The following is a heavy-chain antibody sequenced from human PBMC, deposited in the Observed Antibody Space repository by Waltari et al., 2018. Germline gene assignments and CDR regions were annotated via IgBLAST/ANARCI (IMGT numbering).Heavy chain of an antibody. CDR3: ARGGDYITRFDP. CDR2: IYHSGST. D-gene: IGHD4-17*01. V-gene: IGHV4-38-2*01. CDR1: GYSISSGYY. Sequence: QVQLQESGPGLVKPSETLSLTCAVSGYSISSGYYWGWIRQPPGKGLEWIGSIYHSGSTYYNPSLKSRVTISVDTSKNRFSLKLSSVTAADTAVYYCARGGDYITRFDPWGQGTLVTVSS. J-gene: IGHJ5*02.